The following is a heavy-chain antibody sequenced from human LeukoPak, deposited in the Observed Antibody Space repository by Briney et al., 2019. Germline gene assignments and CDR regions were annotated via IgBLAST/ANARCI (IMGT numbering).Heavy chain of an antibody. CDR2: IWYDGSNK. J-gene: IGHJ4*02. Sequence: GGSLRLSCAASGFTFSSYGMHWVRQAPGKGLEWVAVIWYDGSNKYYADSVKGRFTISRDNSKNTLYLQMNSLRAEDTAVYYCARGDYNDSSGPTPLWGQGTLVTVSS. CDR1: GFTFSSYG. CDR3: ARGDYNDSSGPTPL. D-gene: IGHD3-22*01. V-gene: IGHV3-33*01.